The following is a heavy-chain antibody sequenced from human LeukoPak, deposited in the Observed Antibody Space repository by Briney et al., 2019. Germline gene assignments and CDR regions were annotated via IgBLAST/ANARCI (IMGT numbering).Heavy chain of an antibody. CDR1: GFTFSSYA. D-gene: IGHD3-3*01. J-gene: IGHJ3*02. CDR2: ISGSGGST. CDR3: AKDGTIFGVVPMGMAFDI. V-gene: IGHV3-23*01. Sequence: GGSLRLSCAASGFTFSSYAMSWVRQAPGKGLEWVSAISGSGGSTYYADSVKGRFTISRDNSKNTLYLQMNSLRAEDTAVYYCAKDGTIFGVVPMGMAFDIWGPGTTVTVSS.